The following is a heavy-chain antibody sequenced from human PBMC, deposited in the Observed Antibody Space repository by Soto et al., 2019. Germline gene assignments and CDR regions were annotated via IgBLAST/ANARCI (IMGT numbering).Heavy chain of an antibody. CDR3: AKGGYSSSTRLYYFDY. D-gene: IGHD6-6*01. CDR2: ISPSANTI. V-gene: IGHV3-11*01. J-gene: IGHJ4*02. CDR1: GFTFSDYY. Sequence: GGSLRLSCAASGFTFSDYYMSWIRQAPGKGLEWVSYISPSANTIYYADSVKGRFTISRDNAKNSLYLQMNSLRAEDTAVYYCAKGGYSSSTRLYYFDYWGQGTLVTVSS.